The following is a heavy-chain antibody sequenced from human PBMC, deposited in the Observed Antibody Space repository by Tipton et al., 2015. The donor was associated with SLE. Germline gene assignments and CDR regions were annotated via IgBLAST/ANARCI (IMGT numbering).Heavy chain of an antibody. J-gene: IGHJ4*02. Sequence: TLSLTCTVSGGSISNYYWSWIRLPPGKGLECIGYIYYSGSGNYNPSLKSRVTMSIDTSKNQFSMKLSSVTAADTAVYYCARTVGSRRNYYFAYGGQGTLVPVSS. CDR1: GGSISNYY. CDR2: IYYSGSG. V-gene: IGHV4-59*01. D-gene: IGHD1-26*01. CDR3: ARTVGSRRNYYFAY.